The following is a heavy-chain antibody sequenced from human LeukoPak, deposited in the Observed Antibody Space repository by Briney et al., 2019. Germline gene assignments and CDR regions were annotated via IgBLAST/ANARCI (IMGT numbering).Heavy chain of an antibody. CDR1: GFTFDDYG. CDR2: ISARGDST. V-gene: IGHV3-23*01. CDR3: AKAPIAGAPRGYYFDY. D-gene: IGHD1-26*01. Sequence: GGSLRLSCAASGFTFDDYGMSWVRQAPGKGLEWVSAISARGDSTYHADSVKGRHTISRDNSKNTLYVHMNNLRAEDTAVYYCAKAPIAGAPRGYYFDYWDQGALVTVSS. J-gene: IGHJ4*02.